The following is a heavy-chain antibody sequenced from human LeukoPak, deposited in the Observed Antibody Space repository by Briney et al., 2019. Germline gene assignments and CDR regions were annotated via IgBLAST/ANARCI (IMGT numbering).Heavy chain of an antibody. CDR1: GFTFSSYE. CDR3: ARNTQDYGDFLFDY. Sequence: PGGSLRLSCEASGFTFSSYEMNWVRQTPGKGLEWIGSIYHSGSTYYNPSLKSRVTISVDTSKNQFSLKLSSVTAADTAVYYCARNTQDYGDFLFDYWGQGTLVTVSS. CDR2: IYHSGST. V-gene: IGHV4-38-2*01. D-gene: IGHD4-17*01. J-gene: IGHJ4*02.